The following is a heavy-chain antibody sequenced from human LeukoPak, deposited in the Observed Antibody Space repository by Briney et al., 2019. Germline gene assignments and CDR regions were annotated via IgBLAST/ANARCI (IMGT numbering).Heavy chain of an antibody. Sequence: GGSLRLSCAASGFTFSSYAMSWVRQAPGKGLEWVSAISGSGGSTYYADSVKGRFTISRDNSKHTLYLQMNSLRAEDTAVYYCAKEGGLWFGELSPYYYYYGMDVWGQGTTVTVSS. J-gene: IGHJ6*02. CDR3: AKEGGLWFGELSPYYYYYGMDV. CDR1: GFTFSSYA. CDR2: ISGSGGST. V-gene: IGHV3-23*01. D-gene: IGHD3-10*01.